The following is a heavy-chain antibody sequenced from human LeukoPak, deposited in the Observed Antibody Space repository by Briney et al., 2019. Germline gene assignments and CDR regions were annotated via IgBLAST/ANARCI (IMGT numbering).Heavy chain of an antibody. D-gene: IGHD1-20*01. CDR2: ISYNGGT. Sequence: PSETLSLTCTVSGGSISSVSYYWGWIRQPPGKGLEWIGSISYNGGTYYDPSLKSRVTIFVDTSKNQFSLKLSSVTAADTAVYYCARRITGTTSDSFDYWGQGTLVTVSS. CDR1: GGSISSVSYY. V-gene: IGHV4-39*01. J-gene: IGHJ4*02. CDR3: ARRITGTTSDSFDY.